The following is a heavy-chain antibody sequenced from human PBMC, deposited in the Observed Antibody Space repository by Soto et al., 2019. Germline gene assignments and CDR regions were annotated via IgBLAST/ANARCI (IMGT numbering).Heavy chain of an antibody. V-gene: IGHV4-59*01. CDR2: IFYTGST. D-gene: IGHD3-10*01. CDR1: DGSLSHYY. CDR3: ARVGRGTMIRGYYYYYGMDV. J-gene: IGHJ6*02. Sequence: PSATLSLTCTVSDGSLSHYYWSWIRQPPGEGLEWIGHIFYTGSTDYNPSLKSRVIISVDTSKNQFSLKLNSVTAADTAVYYCARVGRGTMIRGYYYYYGMDVWGQGTTVTVSS.